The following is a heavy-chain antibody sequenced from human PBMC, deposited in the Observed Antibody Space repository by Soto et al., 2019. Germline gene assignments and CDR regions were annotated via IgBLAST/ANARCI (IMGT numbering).Heavy chain of an antibody. CDR3: AKGATVAGTGFFDY. Sequence: GGSLRLSCAASGLTFSTYAMSWVRQAPGKGLEWVSVIGGSGSSTYYGESVKGRFTISRDRSKNTLYLQMNSLRAEDTAIYYCAKGATVAGTGFFDYWGQGTLVTVSS. D-gene: IGHD6-19*01. CDR2: IGGSGSST. V-gene: IGHV3-23*01. CDR1: GLTFSTYA. J-gene: IGHJ4*02.